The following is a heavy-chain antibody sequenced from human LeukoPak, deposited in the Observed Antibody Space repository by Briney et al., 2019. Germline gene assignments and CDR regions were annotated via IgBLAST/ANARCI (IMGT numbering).Heavy chain of an antibody. V-gene: IGHV3-49*04. J-gene: IGHJ4*02. D-gene: IGHD1-1*01. CDR1: GFTFGDYA. Sequence: GSLRLSCSASGFTFGDYAMSWVRQAPGKGLEWVGFIRSKAYGGTTEYAASVEGRFSISRDDSKSIAYLQMSSPKTEDTAVYYCSRDLNWSFDYWGQGILVTVSS. CDR3: SRDLNWSFDY. CDR2: IRSKAYGGTT.